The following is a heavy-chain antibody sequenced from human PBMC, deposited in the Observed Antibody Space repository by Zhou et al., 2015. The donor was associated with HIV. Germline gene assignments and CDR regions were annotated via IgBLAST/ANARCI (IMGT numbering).Heavy chain of an antibody. J-gene: IGHJ6*02. Sequence: QVQLVQSGAEVKKSGASVKVSCKASGYTFTSYYMHWVRQAPGQGLEWMGIINPSGGSTSYAQKFQGRVTMTSDTSTSTVYMDLSSLRSADTAVYYCARDLVSPYIVLRHFDWLLAPDYYYGLVRLGPKGPTVTVSS. CDR1: GYTFTSYY. CDR2: INPSGGST. CDR3: ARDLVSPYIVLRHFDWLLAPDYYYGLVR. D-gene: IGHD3-9*01. V-gene: IGHV1-46*01.